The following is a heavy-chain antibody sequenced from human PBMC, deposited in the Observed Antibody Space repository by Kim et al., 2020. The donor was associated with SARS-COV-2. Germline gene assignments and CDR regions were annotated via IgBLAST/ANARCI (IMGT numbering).Heavy chain of an antibody. D-gene: IGHD7-27*01. CDR2: GST. CDR3: AGLGPAS. V-gene: IGHV3-23*01. Sequence: GSTYYADSVKGRFTNSRNNSKNTLYLQMSRLRAEDTALYYCAGLGPASWGQGTLVTVSS. J-gene: IGHJ5*02.